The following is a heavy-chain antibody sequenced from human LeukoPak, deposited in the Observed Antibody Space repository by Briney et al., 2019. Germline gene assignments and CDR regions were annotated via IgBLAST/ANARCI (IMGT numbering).Heavy chain of an antibody. CDR2: IKSDGST. J-gene: IGHJ1*01. CDR1: GFIFSRYW. V-gene: IGHV3-74*01. D-gene: IGHD3-22*01. Sequence: GGSLRLSCAASGFIFSRYWMHWVRQAPGKGLVWVSRIKSDGSTNYADSVKGRFTISRDNAKNTVSLQMNSLRPEDTGVYYCARAPSEIGGYYPEYFRHWGQGTLVTVSS. CDR3: ARAPSEIGGYYPEYFRH.